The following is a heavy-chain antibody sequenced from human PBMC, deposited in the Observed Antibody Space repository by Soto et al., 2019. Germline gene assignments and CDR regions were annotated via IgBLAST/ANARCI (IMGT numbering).Heavy chain of an antibody. CDR3: ARDQRSGYYSRGDIDI. D-gene: IGHD3-22*01. Sequence: TLSLTCAVSGGSISSGGYSWSWIRQPPGKGLEWIGYIYHSGSTYYNPSLKSRVTISVDRSKNQFSLKLSSVTAADTAVYYCARDQRSGYYSRGDIDIWGQGTMVTVSS. V-gene: IGHV4-30-2*01. CDR2: IYHSGST. CDR1: GGSISSGGYS. J-gene: IGHJ3*02.